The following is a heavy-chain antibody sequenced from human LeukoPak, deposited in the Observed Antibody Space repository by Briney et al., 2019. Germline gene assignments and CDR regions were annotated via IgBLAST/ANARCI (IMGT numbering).Heavy chain of an antibody. Sequence: ASGKVSCKASGYTFTSYGISWVRQAPGQGLEWMGWISAYNGNTNYAQKLQGRVTMTTDTSTSTAYMELRSLRSDDTAVYYCARDRYCSSTSCYKGVYYYMDVWGKGTTVTVSS. CDR2: ISAYNGNT. CDR1: GYTFTSYG. D-gene: IGHD2-2*02. J-gene: IGHJ6*03. CDR3: ARDRYCSSTSCYKGVYYYMDV. V-gene: IGHV1-18*01.